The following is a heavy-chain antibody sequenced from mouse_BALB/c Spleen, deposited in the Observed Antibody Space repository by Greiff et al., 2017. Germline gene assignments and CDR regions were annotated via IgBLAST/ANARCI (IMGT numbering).Heavy chain of an antibody. CDR1: GFSLTSYG. CDR3: ARGTTATWDAMDY. Sequence: QVQLKESGPGLVAPSQSLSITCTVSGFSLTSYGVHWVRQPPGKGLGWLGVIWAGGSTNYNSALMSRLSISKDNSKSQVFLKMNSLQTDDTAMYYCARGTTATWDAMDYWGQGTSVTVSS. J-gene: IGHJ4*01. D-gene: IGHD1-2*01. CDR2: IWAGGST. V-gene: IGHV2-9*02.